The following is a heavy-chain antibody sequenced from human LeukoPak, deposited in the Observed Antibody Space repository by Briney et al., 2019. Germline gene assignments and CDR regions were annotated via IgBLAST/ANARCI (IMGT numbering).Heavy chain of an antibody. Sequence: SETLSLTCAVYGGSFSGYYWSWIRQPPGKGLEWIGEINHSGSTNYNPSLKSRVTISVDTSKNQFSLKLNSVTAADTAVYYCARGTHPRIAAAGRPAYFDYWGQGTLVTVSS. V-gene: IGHV4-34*01. D-gene: IGHD6-13*01. CDR3: ARGTHPRIAAAGRPAYFDY. CDR2: INHSGST. CDR1: GGSFSGYY. J-gene: IGHJ4*02.